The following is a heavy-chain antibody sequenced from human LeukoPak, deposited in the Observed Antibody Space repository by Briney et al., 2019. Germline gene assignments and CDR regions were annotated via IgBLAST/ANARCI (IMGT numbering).Heavy chain of an antibody. CDR1: GFTFDDYG. CDR2: INWNGGST. D-gene: IGHD3-22*01. V-gene: IGHV3-20*04. Sequence: PGGSLRLSCAASGFTFDDYGMSWVRQAPGKGLEWVSGINWNGGSTGYADSVKGRFTISRDNAKNSLYLQMNSLRAEDTALYYCAKDETMIVVVIRFGAFDIWGQGTMVTVSS. J-gene: IGHJ3*02. CDR3: AKDETMIVVVIRFGAFDI.